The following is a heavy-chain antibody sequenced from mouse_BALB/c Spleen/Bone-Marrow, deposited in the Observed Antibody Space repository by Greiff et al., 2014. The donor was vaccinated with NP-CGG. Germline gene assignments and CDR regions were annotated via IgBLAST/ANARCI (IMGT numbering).Heavy chain of an antibody. D-gene: IGHD2-1*01. J-gene: IGHJ4*01. CDR3: SHYGNNGDYAMDY. V-gene: IGHV14-3*02. CDR2: IDPATGNT. CDR1: GFSIKDNY. Sequence: VQLQQSGADLVKPGASVKLSCTASGFSIKDNYMHWVKQRPEQGLEWIGGIDPATGNTKYDPKFQGKATITADKSSNTAYLQLITLTSEDTAVYYCSHYGNNGDYAMDYWGQGTSVAVSS.